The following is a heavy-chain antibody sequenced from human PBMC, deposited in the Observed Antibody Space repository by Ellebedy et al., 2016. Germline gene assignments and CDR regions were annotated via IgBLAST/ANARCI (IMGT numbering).Heavy chain of an antibody. J-gene: IGHJ5*02. D-gene: IGHD3-10*01. CDR2: MNQDGTKI. CDR1: GFSLRNYW. CDR3: VRDKELDSSGSLFDA. Sequence: GESLKLSXAASGFSLRNYWMSWVRQAPGKGLEWVAQMNQDGTKIYYVDSVRGRVTISRDNAENSLYLQMDSLRAEDTALYYCVRDKELDSSGSLFDAWGQGTLVTFSS. V-gene: IGHV3-7*01.